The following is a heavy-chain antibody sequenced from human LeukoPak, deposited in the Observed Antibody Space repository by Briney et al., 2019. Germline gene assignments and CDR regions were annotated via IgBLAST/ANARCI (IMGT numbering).Heavy chain of an antibody. Sequence: GGSLRLSCAASGFTFSRYSMNWVRQAPGKGLEWVSFISTGSSTIYYADSVKGRFTISRDNAKNSLYLQMNSLRDEDTAVYYCARVAEIQLWLRSAFDYWGQGTLVTVSS. V-gene: IGHV3-48*02. CDR3: ARVAEIQLWLRSAFDY. J-gene: IGHJ4*02. CDR2: ISTGSSTI. CDR1: GFTFSRYS. D-gene: IGHD5-18*01.